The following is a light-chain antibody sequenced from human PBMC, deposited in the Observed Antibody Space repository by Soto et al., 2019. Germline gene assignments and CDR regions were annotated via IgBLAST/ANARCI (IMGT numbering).Light chain of an antibody. CDR2: GAS. CDR1: QSVSSSY. CDR3: RQYGSSPLT. V-gene: IGKV3-20*01. Sequence: EIVMTQSPATLSVSPGERATLSCRASQSVSSSYLAWCQQKPGQAPRLLIYGASSRAAGIPDRFSGSGSGTDFTLTISRLEPEDFAVYYCRQYGSSPLTFGGGTKVDIK. J-gene: IGKJ4*01.